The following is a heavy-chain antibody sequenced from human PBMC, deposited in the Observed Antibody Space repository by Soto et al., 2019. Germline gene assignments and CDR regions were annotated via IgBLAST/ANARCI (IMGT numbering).Heavy chain of an antibody. V-gene: IGHV3-23*01. J-gene: IGHJ2*01. CDR2: ISGSGIST. CDR1: GFTFSNYA. Sequence: GGSLRLSCIGSGFTFSNYAMSWVRQAPGKGPEWVSVISGSGISTHYADSVKGRFTVSRDNSKNTLYLQMNSLRAEDTAVYNCAKEPVGPDWYFDLWGRGTLVTVSS. CDR3: AKEPVGPDWYFDL.